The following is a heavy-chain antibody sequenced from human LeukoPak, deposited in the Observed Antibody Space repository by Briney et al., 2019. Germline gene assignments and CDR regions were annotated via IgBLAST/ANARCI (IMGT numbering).Heavy chain of an antibody. Sequence: GGSLRLSCAASGFTFSDHYMDRVRQAPGKGLEWVGRIRKKANSYTTEYAASVKGRFTISRDDSNSSLFLQMNSLKTEDTAVYYCVRADSNYYFDYWGQGTLVTVSS. CDR1: GFTFSDHY. J-gene: IGHJ4*02. CDR2: IRKKANSYTT. V-gene: IGHV3-72*01. CDR3: VRADSNYYFDY. D-gene: IGHD6-13*01.